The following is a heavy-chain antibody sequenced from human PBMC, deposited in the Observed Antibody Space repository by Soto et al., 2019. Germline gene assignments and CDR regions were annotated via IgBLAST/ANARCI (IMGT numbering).Heavy chain of an antibody. J-gene: IGHJ6*02. D-gene: IGHD6-13*01. CDR1: GYTLTELS. CDR2: FDPEDGET. Sequence: ASVKVSCKVSGYTLTELSMHWVRQAPGKGLEWMGGFDPEDGETIYAQKFQGRVTMTEDTSTDTAYMELSSLRSADTAVYYCATLYLLVRGYYYYYGMDVWGQGTTGTVSS. V-gene: IGHV1-24*01. CDR3: ATLYLLVRGYYYYYGMDV.